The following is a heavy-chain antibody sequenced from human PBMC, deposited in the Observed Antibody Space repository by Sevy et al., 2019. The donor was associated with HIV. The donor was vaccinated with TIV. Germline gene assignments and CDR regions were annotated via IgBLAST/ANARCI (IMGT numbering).Heavy chain of an antibody. CDR3: ARLDLGYSTSPERRRTFDI. CDR2: MSHSGST. CDR1: GGSISSSSYH. J-gene: IGHJ3*02. Sequence: SETLSLTCTVSGGSISSSSYHWGWIRQPPGKGLEWIGSMSHSGSTYYNPSLKSRVTIGGDTPKNQFSLKLSSVTAADTAVYYCARLDLGYSTSPERRRTFDIWGQGTMVTVSS. D-gene: IGHD6-6*01. V-gene: IGHV4-39*01.